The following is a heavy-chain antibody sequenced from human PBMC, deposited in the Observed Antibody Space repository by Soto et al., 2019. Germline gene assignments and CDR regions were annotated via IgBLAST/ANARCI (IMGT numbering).Heavy chain of an antibody. V-gene: IGHV4-30-4*01. J-gene: IGHJ4*02. Sequence: PSETLSLTCTVSGGSISSGDYYWSWIRQPPGKGLEWIGYIYYSGSTYYNPSLKSRVTISVDTSKNQFSLKLSSVTAADTAVYYCARRYCSSTSCRFDYWGQGTLVTVSS. CDR1: GGSISSGDYY. CDR3: ARRYCSSTSCRFDY. CDR2: IYYSGST. D-gene: IGHD2-2*01.